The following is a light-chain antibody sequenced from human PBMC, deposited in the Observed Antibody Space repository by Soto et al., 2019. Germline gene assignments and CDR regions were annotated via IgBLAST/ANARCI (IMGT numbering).Light chain of an antibody. V-gene: IGKV1-12*01. CDR3: QQTNFFPIT. Sequence: DIQMTQSPSSVSASVGDRFTVTCRASQGISSWLAWYQQKPGAAPKLLIYSASSLESGVPSRFSGSGSGTDFTLTISSLQPEDFATYYCQQTNFFPITFGQGTRLEIK. CDR2: SAS. CDR1: QGISSW. J-gene: IGKJ5*01.